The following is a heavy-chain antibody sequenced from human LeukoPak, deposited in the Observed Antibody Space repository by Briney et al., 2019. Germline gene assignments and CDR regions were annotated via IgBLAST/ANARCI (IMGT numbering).Heavy chain of an antibody. V-gene: IGHV4-34*01. J-gene: IGHJ4*02. Sequence: TSETLSLTCAVYGGSFSGYYRNWIRQPPGKGLERIGEINHSGSTKYNPTLKSRVTISVDTSKNQLSLKLSSVTAADTAVYYCARHYRRGSGWLRPFDYWGQGTLVTVSS. CDR3: ARHYRRGSGWLRPFDY. D-gene: IGHD5-12*01. CDR2: INHSGST. CDR1: GGSFSGYY.